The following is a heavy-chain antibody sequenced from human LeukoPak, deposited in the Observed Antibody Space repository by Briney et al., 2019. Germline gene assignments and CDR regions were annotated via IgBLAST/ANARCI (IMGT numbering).Heavy chain of an antibody. D-gene: IGHD3-10*01. CDR3: ARDSGPWGVFDP. CDR1: GASISSTSYC. CDR2: IYYSGRT. J-gene: IGHJ5*02. Sequence: SETLSLTCTVSGASISSTSYCWGWIRQPPGKGLEWIGYIYYSGRTSYNPSLKSRVTISVDTSKNQFSLRLSSVTAADTAVYYCARDSGPWGVFDPWGQGTLVTVSS. V-gene: IGHV4-61*01.